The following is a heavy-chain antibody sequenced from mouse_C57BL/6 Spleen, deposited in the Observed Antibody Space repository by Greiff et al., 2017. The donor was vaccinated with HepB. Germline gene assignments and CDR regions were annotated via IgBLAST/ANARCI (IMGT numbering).Heavy chain of an antibody. CDR3: TTYDFDY. Sequence: EVKLLESGAELVRPGASVKLSCTASGFNIKDDYMHWVKPRPEQGLEWIGWLDPENGDTEYASKFQGKATITAVTSSNTAYLQLSSLTSEDTAVYYCTTYDFDYWGQGTTLTVSS. CDR2: LDPENGDT. J-gene: IGHJ2*01. CDR1: GFNIKDDY. V-gene: IGHV14-4*01. D-gene: IGHD2-3*01.